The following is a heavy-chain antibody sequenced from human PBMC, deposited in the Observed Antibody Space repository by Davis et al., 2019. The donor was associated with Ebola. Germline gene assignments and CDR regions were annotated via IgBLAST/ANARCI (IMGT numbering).Heavy chain of an antibody. CDR3: ARYFDWLGFDY. Sequence: SETLSLTCTVSGGSISSNYWSWIRQPPGKGLEWIGYIYYSGTTNYNPSLKSRVTISIDTSKTQFSLKLSSVTPADTAVYYCARYFDWLGFDYWGQGTLVTVSS. V-gene: IGHV4-59*01. J-gene: IGHJ4*02. D-gene: IGHD3-9*01. CDR1: GGSISSNY. CDR2: IYYSGTT.